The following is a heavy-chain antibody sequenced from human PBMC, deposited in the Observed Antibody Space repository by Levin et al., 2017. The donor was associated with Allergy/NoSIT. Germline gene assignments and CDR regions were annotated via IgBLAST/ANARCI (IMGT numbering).Heavy chain of an antibody. J-gene: IGHJ4*02. CDR2: ISGSGANT. Sequence: PGGSLRLSCAASGFTFSSYAMNWVRQAPGKGLEWVSGISGSGANTYYADSVKGRFTISRDNSKNTLYLQMNSLRAEDTAVYYCPKSFLPTLTTLFDSWGQGTLVTVSS. D-gene: IGHD4-11*01. CDR3: PKSFLPTLTTLFDS. CDR1: GFTFSSYA. V-gene: IGHV3-23*01.